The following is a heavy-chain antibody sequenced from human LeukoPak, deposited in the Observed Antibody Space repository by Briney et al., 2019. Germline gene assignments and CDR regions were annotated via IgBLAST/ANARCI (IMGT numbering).Heavy chain of an antibody. V-gene: IGHV3-23*01. CDR2: ISGSGANT. CDR1: GFTFSSYA. CDR3: AKGEAVAGHFDY. D-gene: IGHD6-19*01. Sequence: PGGSLRLSCAASGFTFSSYAMSWVRQAPGKGLEWVSFISGSGANTYYADSVKGRFTISRDNSKNSLYLQMNSLRTEDTALYYCAKGEAVAGHFDYWGQGTLVTVSS. J-gene: IGHJ4*02.